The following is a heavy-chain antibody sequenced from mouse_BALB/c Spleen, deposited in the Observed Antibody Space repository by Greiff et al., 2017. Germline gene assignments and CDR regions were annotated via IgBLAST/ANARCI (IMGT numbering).Heavy chain of an antibody. CDR2: ISSGSSTI. CDR3: ARSYGYYAMDY. CDR1: GFTFSSFG. D-gene: IGHD2-12*01. V-gene: IGHV5-17*02. J-gene: IGHJ4*01. Sequence: EVQLVESGGGLVQPGGSRKLSCAASGFTFSSFGMHWVRQAPEKGLEWVAYISSGSSTIYYADTVKGRFTISRDNPKNTLFLQMTSLRSEDTAMYYCARSYGYYAMDYWGQGTSVTVSS.